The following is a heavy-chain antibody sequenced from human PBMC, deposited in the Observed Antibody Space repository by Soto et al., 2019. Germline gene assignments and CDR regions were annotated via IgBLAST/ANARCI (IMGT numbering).Heavy chain of an antibody. CDR2: ISGSGGST. CDR1: VFTFSSYA. D-gene: IGHD4-17*01. V-gene: IGHV3-23*01. Sequence: GGSLRLACAASVFTFSSYAMSWVRQAPGKGLEWVSAISGSGGSTYYADSVKGRFTISRDNSKNTLYLQMNSLRAEDTAVYYCATPPTVTTAYWGQGTLVTVSS. CDR3: ATPPTVTTAY. J-gene: IGHJ4*02.